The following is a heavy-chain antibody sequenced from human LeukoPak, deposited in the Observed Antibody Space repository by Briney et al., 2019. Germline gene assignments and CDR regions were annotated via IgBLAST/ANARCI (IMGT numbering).Heavy chain of an antibody. CDR3: ARANDNYYYYYMDV. V-gene: IGHV3-21*01. CDR1: GFTFSSYS. J-gene: IGHJ6*03. D-gene: IGHD3-9*01. CDR2: ISSSSSYI. Sequence: TGGSLRLPCAASGFTFSSYSMSWVRQAPGKGLEWVSSISSSSSYIYYADSVKGRFTISRDNAKNSLYLQMNSLRAEDTAVYYCARANDNYYYYYMDVWGKGTTVTISS.